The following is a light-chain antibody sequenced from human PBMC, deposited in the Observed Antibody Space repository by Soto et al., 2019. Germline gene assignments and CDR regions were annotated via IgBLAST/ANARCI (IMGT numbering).Light chain of an antibody. CDR1: RSVSSN. V-gene: IGKV3-15*01. CDR3: QQYNNWPSWT. Sequence: TQSPATLPWSPGERATLSCRASRSVSSNLAWYQQKPGQAPRLLLYGASATGTGIPARFSGSGSGTEFTLTISSLQSEDFAVYYCQQYNNWPSWTFGQGTKVDIK. CDR2: GAS. J-gene: IGKJ1*01.